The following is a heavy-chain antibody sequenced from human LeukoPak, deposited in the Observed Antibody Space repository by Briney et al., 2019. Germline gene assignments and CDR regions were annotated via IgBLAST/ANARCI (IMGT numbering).Heavy chain of an antibody. V-gene: IGHV3-23*01. D-gene: IGHD6-13*01. Sequence: GGSLRLSCAASGFTFSSYDMNWVRQAPEKGLEWVSSFRASDETTYYADSVKGRFTISRDKSRNTLYLQMNSLRAEDTAVYYCAKDRRSSSWDDAFDIWGQGTKVTVSS. CDR2: FRASDETT. CDR1: GFTFSSYD. CDR3: AKDRRSSSWDDAFDI. J-gene: IGHJ3*02.